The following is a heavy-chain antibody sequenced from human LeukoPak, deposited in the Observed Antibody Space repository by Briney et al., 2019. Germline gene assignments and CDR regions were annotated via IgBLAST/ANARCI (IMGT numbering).Heavy chain of an antibody. D-gene: IGHD5-18*01. CDR3: ARGPGYSYGYSLQPDY. CDR1: GYTFTSYD. J-gene: IGHJ4*02. CDR2: MNPNSGNT. Sequence: AASVKVFCKASGYTFTSYDINWVRQATGQGLEWMGWMNPNSGNTGYAQKFQGRVTMTRNTSISTAYMELSSLRSEDTAVYYCARGPGYSYGYSLQPDYWGQGTLVTVSS. V-gene: IGHV1-8*01.